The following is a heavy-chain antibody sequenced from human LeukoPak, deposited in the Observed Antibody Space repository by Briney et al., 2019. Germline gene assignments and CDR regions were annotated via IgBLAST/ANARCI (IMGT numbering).Heavy chain of an antibody. Sequence: SETLSLTCTVSGGSISSSSYYWGWIRQPPGKGLEWIGSIYYSGSTNYNPSLKSRVTISVDTSKNQFSLKLSSVTAADTAVYYCARGPGRGSTSCYACNWFDPWGQGTLVTVSS. CDR3: ARGPGRGSTSCYACNWFDP. CDR1: GGSISSSSYY. V-gene: IGHV4-39*07. CDR2: IYYSGST. D-gene: IGHD2-2*01. J-gene: IGHJ5*02.